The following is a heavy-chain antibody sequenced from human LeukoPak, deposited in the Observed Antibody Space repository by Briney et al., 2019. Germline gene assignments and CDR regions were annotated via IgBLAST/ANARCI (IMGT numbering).Heavy chain of an antibody. J-gene: IGHJ4*02. CDR1: GYTFTGYY. CDR3: ARHRGLVRGVRGPYYFDY. CDR2: INPNSGGT. D-gene: IGHD3-10*01. V-gene: IGHV1-2*02. Sequence: ASVKVSCKASGYTFTGYYMHWVRQAPGQGLEWMRWINPNSGGTNYAQKFQGRVTMTRDTSISTAYMELSRLRSDDTAVYYCARHRGLVRGVRGPYYFDYWGQGTLVTVSS.